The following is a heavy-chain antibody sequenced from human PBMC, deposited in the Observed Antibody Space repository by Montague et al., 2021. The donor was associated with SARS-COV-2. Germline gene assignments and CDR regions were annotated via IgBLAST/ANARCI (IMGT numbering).Heavy chain of an antibody. V-gene: IGHV3-7*01. CDR2: INQDGSAK. Sequence: SLRLSCAASGFTFSLDCMIWVRQVPGTGPEWVASINQDGSAKYYVDSVKSQFTISRDNAKKSLFLQMNSLRAEDTAVYYCAKNLDHWGQGTLVTVSS. CDR1: GFTFSLDC. J-gene: IGHJ4*02. CDR3: AKNLDH.